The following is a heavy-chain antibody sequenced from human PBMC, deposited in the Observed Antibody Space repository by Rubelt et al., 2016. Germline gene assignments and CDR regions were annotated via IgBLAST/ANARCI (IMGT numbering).Heavy chain of an antibody. CDR1: GGSISSYY. Sequence: QVQLQESGPGLVKPSETLSLTCTVSGGSISSYYWSWIRQPPGKGLEWIGYIYYSGSTNYNPSLKSRVSISVDTSKNQFSLKLSSVTAADTAVYYCARGKEYYYDSSGQFDYWGQGTLVTVSS. D-gene: IGHD3-22*01. J-gene: IGHJ4*02. V-gene: IGHV4-59*12. CDR3: ARGKEYYYDSSGQFDY. CDR2: IYYSGST.